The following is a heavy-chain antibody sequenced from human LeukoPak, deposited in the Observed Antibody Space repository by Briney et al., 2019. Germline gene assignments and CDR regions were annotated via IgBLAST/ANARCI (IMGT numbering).Heavy chain of an antibody. J-gene: IGHJ4*02. CDR1: GGTFSSYA. CDR3: ARGSLTYYYDSSGYTYYFDY. Sequence: ASVKVSCKASGGTFSSYAISWVRQATGQGLEWMGWMNPNSGNTGYAQKFQGRVTMARNTSISTAYMELSSLRSEDTAVYYCARGSLTYYYDSSGYTYYFDYWGQGTLVTVSS. D-gene: IGHD3-22*01. V-gene: IGHV1-8*02. CDR2: MNPNSGNT.